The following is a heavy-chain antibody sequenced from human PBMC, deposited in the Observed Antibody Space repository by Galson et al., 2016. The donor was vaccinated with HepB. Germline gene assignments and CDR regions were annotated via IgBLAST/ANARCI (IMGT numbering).Heavy chain of an antibody. Sequence: SLRLSCAASGFTFSNYAMNWVRQAPGKGLEWMAIISNDGSSKYYADSVKGRFTISRDSAKNTLYLQMSSLRAEDTALYYCARVSMLGYCRAGSCQKWGSLDYWGQGTLVTVSS. CDR1: GFTFSNYA. J-gene: IGHJ4*02. V-gene: IGHV3-30-3*01. D-gene: IGHD2-15*01. CDR3: ARVSMLGYCRAGSCQKWGSLDY. CDR2: ISNDGSSK.